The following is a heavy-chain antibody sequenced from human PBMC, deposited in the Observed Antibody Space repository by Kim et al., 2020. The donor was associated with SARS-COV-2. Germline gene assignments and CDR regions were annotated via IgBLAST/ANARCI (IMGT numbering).Heavy chain of an antibody. D-gene: IGHD3-22*01. V-gene: IGHV3-23*01. Sequence: ADSVKGRFTVSRDNGKNMRYLQRDSLRAEDTALYYCAKDHESSGWPTFDYWGQGTLVTVSS. CDR3: AKDHESSGWPTFDY. J-gene: IGHJ4*02.